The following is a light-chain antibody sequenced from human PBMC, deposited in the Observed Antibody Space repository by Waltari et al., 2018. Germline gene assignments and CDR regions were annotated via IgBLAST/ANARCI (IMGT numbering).Light chain of an antibody. J-gene: IGKJ4*01. CDR3: QQLNSYPPT. V-gene: IGKV1-9*01. CDR1: QGISSF. CDR2: AAS. Sequence: QLTQSPSPLSASVGDRVTITCRASQGISSFLAWYQQKAGKAPKLLIYAASTLQSGGASRFSGSGSGTDFTLTISSLQPEDFATYYCQQLNSYPPTFGGGTKVEIK.